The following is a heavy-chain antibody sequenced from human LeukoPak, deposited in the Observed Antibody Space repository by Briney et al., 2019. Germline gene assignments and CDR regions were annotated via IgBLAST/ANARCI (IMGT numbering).Heavy chain of an antibody. D-gene: IGHD3-22*01. V-gene: IGHV4-39*01. Sequence: PSETLSLTCTVSGGSISSSSYYWGWIRQPPGKGLEWIGSIYYSVSTYYNPSLKSRVTISVDTSKNQFSLKLSSVTAADTAVYYCATLGIGGYSGYSYYDSSGYLDYWGQGTLVTVSS. CDR1: GGSISSSSYY. CDR2: IYYSVST. CDR3: ATLGIGGYSGYSYYDSSGYLDY. J-gene: IGHJ4*02.